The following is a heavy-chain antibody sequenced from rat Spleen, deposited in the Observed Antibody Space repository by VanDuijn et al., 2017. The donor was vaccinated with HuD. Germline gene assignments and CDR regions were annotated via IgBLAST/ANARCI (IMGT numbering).Heavy chain of an antibody. V-gene: IGHV5S23*01. J-gene: IGHJ4*01. CDR1: GFTFSNYD. D-gene: IGHD1-11*01. CDR2: ISNGGGKT. Sequence: EVQLVESGGGLVQPGRSLKLSCAASGFTFSNYDMAWVRQAPTKGLEWVASISNGGGKTYYPDSVKGRFTISRDNAKSTLYLQMDSLRSEDTATYYCARHYGGYSEYVMDAWGQGASVTVSS. CDR3: ARHYGGYSEYVMDA.